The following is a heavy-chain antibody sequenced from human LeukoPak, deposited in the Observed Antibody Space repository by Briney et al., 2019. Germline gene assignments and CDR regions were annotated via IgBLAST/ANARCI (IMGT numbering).Heavy chain of an antibody. Sequence: ASVNVSCKTSGYTFTGYYMHWVRQAPGQGLEWMGWINPTTGGTNSTQKFQGRVNMTRDTSISTTYMELSRLKSDDTAVYYCARPLYCRGGSCYPLDYWGQGTLVTVSS. V-gene: IGHV1-2*02. CDR3: ARPLYCRGGSCYPLDY. J-gene: IGHJ4*02. D-gene: IGHD2-15*01. CDR2: INPTTGGT. CDR1: GYTFTGYY.